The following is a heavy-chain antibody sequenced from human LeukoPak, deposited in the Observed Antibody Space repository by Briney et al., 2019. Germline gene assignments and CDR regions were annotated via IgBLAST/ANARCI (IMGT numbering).Heavy chain of an antibody. J-gene: IGHJ4*02. CDR1: GFTFSSYG. CDR2: ISYDGSNK. Sequence: PGGSLRLSCAASGFTFSSYGMHWVRQAPGKGLEWVAVISYDGSNKYYADSVKGRFTISRDNSKNTLYLQMNSLRAEDTAVYYCAKEYSSSHWGQGTLVTVSS. D-gene: IGHD6-6*01. CDR3: AKEYSSSH. V-gene: IGHV3-30*18.